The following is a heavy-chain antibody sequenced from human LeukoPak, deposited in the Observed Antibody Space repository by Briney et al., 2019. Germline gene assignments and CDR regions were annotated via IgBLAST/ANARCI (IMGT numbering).Heavy chain of an antibody. Sequence: PGGSLRLSCAASGFTVSSNYMSWVRQAPGKGLEWVSVIYSGGSTYYADSVKGRFTISRDNSKNTLYLQMNSLRAEDTAVYYCARAKIAAAGYDYWGQGTLVTVSS. CDR2: IYSGGST. V-gene: IGHV3-53*01. J-gene: IGHJ4*02. CDR1: GFTVSSNY. CDR3: ARAKIAAAGYDY. D-gene: IGHD6-13*01.